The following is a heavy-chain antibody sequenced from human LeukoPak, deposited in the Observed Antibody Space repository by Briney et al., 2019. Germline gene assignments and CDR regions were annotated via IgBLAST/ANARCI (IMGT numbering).Heavy chain of an antibody. V-gene: IGHV3-23*01. D-gene: IGHD6-19*01. CDR2: ISGSGGST. CDR1: GFTFSSYT. CDR3: AKDIKQWLTEYYYYGMDV. Sequence: GGSLRLSCAASGFTFSSYTMSWVRQAPGKGLEWVSAISGSGGSTYYADSVKGRFTISRDNSKNTLYLQMNSLRAEDTAVYYCAKDIKQWLTEYYYYGMDVWGQGTTVTVSS. J-gene: IGHJ6*02.